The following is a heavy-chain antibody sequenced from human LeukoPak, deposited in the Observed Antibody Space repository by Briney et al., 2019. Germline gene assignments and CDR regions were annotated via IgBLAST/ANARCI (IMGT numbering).Heavy chain of an antibody. V-gene: IGHV4-30-2*01. CDR3: ARGHYYDSSGYDEFDY. J-gene: IGHJ4*02. Sequence: PSETLSLTCAVSGGSISSGGYSWSWIRQPPGKGLEWIGYIYHSGSTYYNPSLKSRVTISVDRSKNQFSLKLSSVTAADTAVYYCARGHYYDSSGYDEFDYWGQGTLVTVSS. D-gene: IGHD3-22*01. CDR2: IYHSGST. CDR1: GGSISSGGYS.